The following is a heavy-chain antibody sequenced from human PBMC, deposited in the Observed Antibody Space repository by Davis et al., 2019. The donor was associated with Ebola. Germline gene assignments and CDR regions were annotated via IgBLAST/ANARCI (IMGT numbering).Heavy chain of an antibody. J-gene: IGHJ6*02. CDR1: GYTFTSYY. Sequence: ASVKVSCKASGYTFTSYYMHWVRQAPGQGLEWMGIINPSGGSTSYAQKFQGRVTMTRDTSISTAYMELSRLRSDDTAVYYCAREGPTYYDFWSGSNYYYGMDVWGQGTTVTVSS. CDR3: AREGPTYYDFWSGSNYYYGMDV. V-gene: IGHV1-46*01. CDR2: INPSGGST. D-gene: IGHD3-3*01.